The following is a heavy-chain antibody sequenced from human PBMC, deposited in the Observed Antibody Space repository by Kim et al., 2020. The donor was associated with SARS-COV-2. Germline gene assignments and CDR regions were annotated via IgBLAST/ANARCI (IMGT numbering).Heavy chain of an antibody. Sequence: GGSLRLSCAASGFIVSDYYMRWIRQPPGKGLEWISAISSTGGTDFHASVVGGLTTSTRNDTNNSYLLVMSRMAADATVKYCAGADDGDNYYYYYYMDVGG. V-gene: IGHV3-13*01. D-gene: IGHD4-17*01. CDR1: GFIVSDYY. J-gene: IGHJ6*03. CDR2: ISSTGGT. CDR3: AGADDGDNYYYYYYMDV.